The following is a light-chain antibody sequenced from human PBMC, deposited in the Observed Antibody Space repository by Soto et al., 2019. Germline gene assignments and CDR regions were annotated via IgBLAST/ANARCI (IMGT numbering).Light chain of an antibody. Sequence: IVLTQSPGTLSLSPGERVTLSCRASQSVTTRLAWYQHKPGQAPRLLMSGASSRASGVPVRFSGTGSGTEFTLTISSLQSEDFALYYCQQYNDWPLTFGQGTKVDIK. CDR3: QQYNDWPLT. CDR1: QSVTTR. V-gene: IGKV3D-15*01. J-gene: IGKJ1*01. CDR2: GAS.